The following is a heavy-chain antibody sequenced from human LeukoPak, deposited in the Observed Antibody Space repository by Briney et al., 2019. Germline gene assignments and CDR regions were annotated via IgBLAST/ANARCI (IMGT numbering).Heavy chain of an antibody. CDR2: IYTSGST. V-gene: IGHV4-4*07. J-gene: IGHJ5*02. CDR3: ARGPLTMTRGFDP. CDR1: GGSINIYY. Sequence: SEALSLTRTVSGGSINIYYGSWIRQPAGKGLEWIGHIYTSGSTSYNPSLTSRVTMSVDTSKDQFPLKLSSVTAADTAVYCCARGPLTMTRGFDPWGQGTLVTVSS. D-gene: IGHD4-17*01.